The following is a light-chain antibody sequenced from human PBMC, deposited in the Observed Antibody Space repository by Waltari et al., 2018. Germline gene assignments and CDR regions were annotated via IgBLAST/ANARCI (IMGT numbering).Light chain of an antibody. V-gene: IGKV1-39*01. CDR1: ENVNNY. CDR2: QAS. J-gene: IGKJ3*01. Sequence: DIQMTQSPSSLSASVGDRVTITCRASENVNNYLNWYQQKPGRAPKLLIYQASTLQSGVPSRFSGTGSGTDYTFTISSLQSEDVATYYCQHGYGTPFTFGPGTKLDIK. CDR3: QHGYGTPFT.